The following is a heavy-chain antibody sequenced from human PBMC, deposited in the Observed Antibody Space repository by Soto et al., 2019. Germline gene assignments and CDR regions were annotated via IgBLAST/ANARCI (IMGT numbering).Heavy chain of an antibody. D-gene: IGHD2-2*01. CDR3: ARNPFRGYCSSTSCCVEWPRFDP. V-gene: IGHV5-10-1*01. J-gene: IGHJ5*02. CDR1: EYSFTSYW. CDR2: IDPSDSYT. Sequence: PGESLKISCKGSEYSFTSYWITWVRQMPGKGLEWMGRIDPSDSYTNYSPSFQGHVTISADKSISTAYLQRSSLKASDTAMYYCARNPFRGYCSSTSCCVEWPRFDPWGQGTLVTVSS.